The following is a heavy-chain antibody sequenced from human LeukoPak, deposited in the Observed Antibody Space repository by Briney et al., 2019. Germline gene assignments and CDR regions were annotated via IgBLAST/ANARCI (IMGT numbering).Heavy chain of an antibody. Sequence: EASVKVSCKASGGTFSSYAISWVRQAPGQGLEWMGGIIPIFGTANYAQKFQGRVTITADESTSTAYMELSSLGSEDTAVYYCARGNLEWLLESNWFDPWGQGTLVTVSS. D-gene: IGHD3-3*01. CDR1: GGTFSSYA. V-gene: IGHV1-69*13. CDR2: IIPIFGTA. J-gene: IGHJ5*02. CDR3: ARGNLEWLLESNWFDP.